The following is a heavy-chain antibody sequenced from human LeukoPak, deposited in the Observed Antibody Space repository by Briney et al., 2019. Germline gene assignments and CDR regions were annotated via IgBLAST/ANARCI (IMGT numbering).Heavy chain of an antibody. D-gene: IGHD2/OR15-2a*01. V-gene: IGHV4-39*01. Sequence: TPSETLSLTCTVFGGSISSSSYYWGWIRQPPGKGLEWIGSIYYSGSTYYDPSLKSRVTISVDTSKNQFSLKLSSVTAADTAVYYCARLTIYASGEDSWGQGTLVTVSS. CDR3: ARLTIYASGEDS. J-gene: IGHJ4*02. CDR2: IYYSGST. CDR1: GGSISSSSYY.